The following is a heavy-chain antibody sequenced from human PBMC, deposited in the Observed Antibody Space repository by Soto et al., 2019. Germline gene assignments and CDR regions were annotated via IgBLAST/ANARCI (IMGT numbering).Heavy chain of an antibody. V-gene: IGHV3-23*01. CDR1: GFTFSSYA. Sequence: EVQLLESGGGLVQPGGSLRLSCAASGFTFSSYAMTWVRQAPGKGLECVSAISGSGGSTYYADSVKGRFTISRDNSKSTLYLQMNRLRAEDTAVYYCAKDSSGDYLYYFDYWGQATLVSVSS. J-gene: IGHJ4*02. CDR3: AKDSSGDYLYYFDY. CDR2: ISGSGGST. D-gene: IGHD4-17*01.